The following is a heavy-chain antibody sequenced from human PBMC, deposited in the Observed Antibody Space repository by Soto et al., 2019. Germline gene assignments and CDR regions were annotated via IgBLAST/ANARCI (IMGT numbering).Heavy chain of an antibody. J-gene: IGHJ3*01. CDR1: GFTISNYE. V-gene: IGHV3-48*03. Sequence: EVRLEESGGDLVQPGGSLRLSCSASGFTISNYEMNWVRQAPGKGLEWVSYISASGYVIYYADSVKGRFSISRDNANNSVSLQMNSLRAEDTAVYFCARDGYSSNWYANAFDLWGQGTMVSVSS. CDR3: ARDGYSSNWYANAFDL. CDR2: ISASGYVI. D-gene: IGHD6-13*01.